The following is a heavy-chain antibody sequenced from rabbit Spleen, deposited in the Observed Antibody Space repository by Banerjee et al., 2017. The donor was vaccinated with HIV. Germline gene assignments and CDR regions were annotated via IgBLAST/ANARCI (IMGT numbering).Heavy chain of an antibody. CDR1: GFSFSNKAV. V-gene: IGHV1S45*01. Sequence: QERLVESGGGLVKPEGSLKLSCTASGFSFSNKAVMCWVRQAPGKGLEWIACINTATGKAVYASWAKGRFTISKTSSTTVTLQMTSLTAADTATYFCARGPYSDYIGYGISRLDLWGQGTLVTVS. CDR2: INTATGKA. CDR3: ARGPYSDYIGYGISRLDL. J-gene: IGHJ3*01. D-gene: IGHD3-1*01.